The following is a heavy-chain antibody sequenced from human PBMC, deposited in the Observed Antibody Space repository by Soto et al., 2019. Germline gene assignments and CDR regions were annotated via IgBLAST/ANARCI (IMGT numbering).Heavy chain of an antibody. CDR3: ARGPRAPPPHDYGMDV. V-gene: IGHV3-23*01. CDR1: GFTFSSHV. J-gene: IGHJ6*02. CDR2: ISGGGGTI. Sequence: GSRRLSCAASGFTFSSHVMNWVRQAPGKGLEWVAAISGGGGTIYYGDSVEGRFTMSRDNSKNTLYLQMNSLGADDTAVYYCARGPRAPPPHDYGMDVWGQGTTVTVSS.